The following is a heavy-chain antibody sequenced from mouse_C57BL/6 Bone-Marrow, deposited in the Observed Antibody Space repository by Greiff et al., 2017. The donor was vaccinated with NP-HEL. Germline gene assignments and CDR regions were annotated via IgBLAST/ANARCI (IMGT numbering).Heavy chain of an antibody. Sequence: VQLQQSGAELVKPGASVKLSCKASGYTFTSYWMQWVKQRPGQGLEWIGEIDPSDSYTNYNQKFKGKATLTVDTYSSTAYMQLSSLTSEDSAVYYCARAGIWSYAMDYWGQGTSVTVSS. CDR2: IDPSDSYT. D-gene: IGHD1-1*02. V-gene: IGHV1-50*01. CDR3: ARAGIWSYAMDY. CDR1: GYTFTSYW. J-gene: IGHJ4*01.